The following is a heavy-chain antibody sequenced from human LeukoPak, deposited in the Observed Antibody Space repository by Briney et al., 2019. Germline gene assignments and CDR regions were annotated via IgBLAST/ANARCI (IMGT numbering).Heavy chain of an antibody. CDR1: GGSISSGSYY. CDR3: ARDHCSGGSCYRDYYYYYMDV. V-gene: IGHV4-61*02. J-gene: IGHJ6*03. Sequence: PSQTLSLTCTVSGGSISSGSYYWSWIRQPAGKGLEWIGRIYTSGSTNYNPSLKSRVTISVDTSKNQFSLKLSSVTAADTAVYYCARDHCSGGSCYRDYYYYYMDVWGKGTTVIVSS. CDR2: IYTSGST. D-gene: IGHD2-15*01.